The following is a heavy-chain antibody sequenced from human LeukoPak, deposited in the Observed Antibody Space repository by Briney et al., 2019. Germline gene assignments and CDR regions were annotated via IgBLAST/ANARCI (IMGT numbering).Heavy chain of an antibody. V-gene: IGHV3-30-3*01. CDR3: ARGVPPVGSGYDY. CDR2: ISYDGSNK. J-gene: IGHJ4*02. D-gene: IGHD3-22*01. Sequence: GRSLRLSCAASGFTFSSYAMHWVRQAPGKGLEWVAVISYDGSNKYYADSVKGRFTISRDNSKNTLYLQMNSLRAEDTAVYYCARGVPPVGSGYDYWGQGTLVTVSS. CDR1: GFTFSSYA.